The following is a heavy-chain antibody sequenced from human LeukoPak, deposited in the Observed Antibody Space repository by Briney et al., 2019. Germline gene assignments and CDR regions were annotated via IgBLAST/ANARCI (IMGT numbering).Heavy chain of an antibody. J-gene: IGHJ1*01. Sequence: ASVKVSCKASGYTFTGYYMHWVRQAPGQGLVWMGWINPNSGGTNYAQKFQGRVTMTSDTSITTAYMELSRLRSDDTALYYCARGGSYSEYLQHWGQGTLVTVSS. CDR1: GYTFTGYY. CDR2: INPNSGGT. D-gene: IGHD1-26*01. V-gene: IGHV1-2*02. CDR3: ARGGSYSEYLQH.